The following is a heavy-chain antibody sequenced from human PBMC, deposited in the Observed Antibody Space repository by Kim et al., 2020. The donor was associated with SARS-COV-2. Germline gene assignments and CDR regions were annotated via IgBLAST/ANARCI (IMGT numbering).Heavy chain of an antibody. J-gene: IGHJ4*01. D-gene: IGHD3-22*01. V-gene: IGHV3-30*04. Sequence: GGSLRLSCAASGFTFSSYAMHWVRQAPGKGLEWVAVISYDGSNKYYADSVKGRFTISRDNSKNTLYLQMNSLRAEDTAVYYCARDHASYYYDSSGYSYYFDVWGQGTLVTVSS. CDR2: ISYDGSNK. CDR3: ARDHASYYYDSSGYSYYFDV. CDR1: GFTFSSYA.